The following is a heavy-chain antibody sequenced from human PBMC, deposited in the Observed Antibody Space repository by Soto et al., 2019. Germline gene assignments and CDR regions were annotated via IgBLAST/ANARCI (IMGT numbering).Heavy chain of an antibody. V-gene: IGHV3-33*03. CDR1: GFTFSSYG. Sequence: PGGSLRLSCAASGFTFSSYGMHWVRQAPGKGLEWVAVIWYDGSNKYYADSMKGRFTISRDNSKNSLYLQMDSLRAEDTALYYCATHNYYTFEYWGQGALVTVSS. CDR3: ATHNYYTFEY. CDR2: IWYDGSNK. D-gene: IGHD3-22*01. J-gene: IGHJ4*02.